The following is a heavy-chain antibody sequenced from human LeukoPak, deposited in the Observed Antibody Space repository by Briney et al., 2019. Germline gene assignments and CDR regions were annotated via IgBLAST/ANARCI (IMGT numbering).Heavy chain of an antibody. CDR2: IYSGGST. J-gene: IGHJ4*02. Sequence: PSETLSLTCAVSGGSISNYYWSWIRQPPGKGLEWIGYIYSGGSTTYNPSLKSRVTISLDTSKNQFSLRLSSVTAADTAVYYCARKGLAAGLDYWGQGTLVTVSS. V-gene: IGHV4-59*01. CDR1: GGSISNYY. D-gene: IGHD6-13*01. CDR3: ARKGLAAGLDY.